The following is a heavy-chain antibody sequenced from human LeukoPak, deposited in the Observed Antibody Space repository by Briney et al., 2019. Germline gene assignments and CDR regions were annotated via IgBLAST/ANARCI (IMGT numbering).Heavy chain of an antibody. D-gene: IGHD1-26*01. J-gene: IGHJ3*02. CDR3: ARPYSGSRPDAFDI. CDR1: GYTFTSYG. V-gene: IGHV1-18*01. CDR2: IKIGEGTT. Sequence: ASVKVSCKASGYTFTSYGISWVRQAPGQGPEWMGWIKIGEGTTHSAQKFQDRVSMTRDRSSNTAFLELRSLRSDDTAVYYCARPYSGSRPDAFDIWGQGTMVTVSS.